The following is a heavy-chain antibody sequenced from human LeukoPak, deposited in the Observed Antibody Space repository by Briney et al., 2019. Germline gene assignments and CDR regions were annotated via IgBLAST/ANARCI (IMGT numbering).Heavy chain of an antibody. V-gene: IGHV3-21*01. CDR2: ISSSSSYI. CDR1: GFIFSDYS. J-gene: IGHJ3*02. D-gene: IGHD1-26*01. CDR3: ANQWELPGSDAFDI. Sequence: GGSLRLSCVASGFIFSDYSMDWVRQAPGKGLEWVSSISSSSSYIYYADSVKGRFTISRDNARNSLYLQMNSLRAEDTAVYYCANQWELPGSDAFDIWGQGTMVTVSS.